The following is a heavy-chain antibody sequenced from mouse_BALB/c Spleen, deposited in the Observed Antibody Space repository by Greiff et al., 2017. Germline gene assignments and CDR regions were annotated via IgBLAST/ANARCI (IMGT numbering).Heavy chain of an antibody. CDR1: GFNIKDTY. Sequence: EVQLQESGAELVKPGASVKLSCTASGFNIKDTYMHWVKQRPEQGLEWIGRIDPANGNTKYDPKFQGKATITADTSSNTAYLQLSSLTSEDTAVYYCAERGPLRGDYWGQGTSVTVSS. J-gene: IGHJ4*01. D-gene: IGHD1-1*01. CDR3: AERGPLRGDY. V-gene: IGHV14-3*02. CDR2: IDPANGNT.